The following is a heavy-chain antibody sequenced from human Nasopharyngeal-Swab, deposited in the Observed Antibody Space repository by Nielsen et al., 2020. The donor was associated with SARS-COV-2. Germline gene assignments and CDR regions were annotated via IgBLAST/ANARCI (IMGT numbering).Heavy chain of an antibody. CDR1: GFTFSSYG. D-gene: IGHD3-16*02. CDR2: ISYDGSNK. CDR3: ARDEGLYDYVWGSYRPYYYYGMDV. J-gene: IGHJ6*02. Sequence: LSLTCAASGFTFSSYGMHWVRQAPGKGLEWVAVISYDGSNKFYADSVKGRFTISRGNSKNTLYLQMNSLRAEDTAVYYCARDEGLYDYVWGSYRPYYYYGMDVWGQGTTVTVSS. V-gene: IGHV3-30*03.